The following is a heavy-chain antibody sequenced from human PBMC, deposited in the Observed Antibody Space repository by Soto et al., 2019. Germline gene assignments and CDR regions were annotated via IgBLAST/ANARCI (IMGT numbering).Heavy chain of an antibody. J-gene: IGHJ6*02. D-gene: IGHD6-13*01. CDR1: GYDFTAYD. CDR3: GRGPSPRAPAGGTPYYYAMDV. Sequence: ASVKVSCKTSGYDFTAYDINWVRQASGQGLEWMGWMNPINGATGSARRFQGRVSTTRNTATGTAYLELTSLRSDDTGVYYCGRGPSPRAPAGGTPYYYAMDVWGQGTTVTV. V-gene: IGHV1-8*02. CDR2: MNPINGAT.